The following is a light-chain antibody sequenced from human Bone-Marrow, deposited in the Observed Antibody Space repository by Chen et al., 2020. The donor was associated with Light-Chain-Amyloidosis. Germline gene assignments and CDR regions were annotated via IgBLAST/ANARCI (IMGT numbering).Light chain of an antibody. CDR3: SSYTITNTLV. J-gene: IGLJ1*01. CDR2: EVT. CDR1: SSDVGGDIH. Sequence: QSALTQPASVSGSPGQSSTISCTGTSSDVGGDIHVSWYQQHPDKAPKLIIYEVTNRPSWIPDRFSGSKSDNTASLTISGLQTEDEADYFCSSYTITNTLVFGSGTRVTVL. V-gene: IGLV2-14*01.